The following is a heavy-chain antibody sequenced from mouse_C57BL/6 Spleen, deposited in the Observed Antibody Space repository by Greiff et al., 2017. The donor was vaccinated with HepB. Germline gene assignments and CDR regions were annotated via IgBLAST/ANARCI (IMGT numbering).Heavy chain of an antibody. J-gene: IGHJ2*01. D-gene: IGHD1-1*01. CDR2: ISDGGSYT. Sequence: EVMLVESGGGLVKPGGSLKLSCAASGFTFSSYAMTWVRQTPEKRLEWVATISDGGSYTYYPDNVKGRFTISRDNAKNNLYLQMSHLKSEDTAMYYCARDSSYYGSSYDYWGQGTTLTVSS. CDR3: ARDSSYYGSSYDY. V-gene: IGHV5-4*01. CDR1: GFTFSSYA.